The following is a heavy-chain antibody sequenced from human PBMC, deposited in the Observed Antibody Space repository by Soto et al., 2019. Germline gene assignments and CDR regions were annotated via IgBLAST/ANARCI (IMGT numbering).Heavy chain of an antibody. Sequence: ETLSPTRTLCGGCISSYYGSWIRQPPGKGLEWIGYIYYSGSTNYNPSLKSRVTISVDTSKNQFSLNLSSVTAADTAVYYCARGYGDYPFNWFDPWGQGTLVTVSS. CDR3: ARGYGDYPFNWFDP. D-gene: IGHD4-17*01. J-gene: IGHJ5*02. V-gene: IGHV4-59*01. CDR2: IYYSGST. CDR1: GGCISSYY.